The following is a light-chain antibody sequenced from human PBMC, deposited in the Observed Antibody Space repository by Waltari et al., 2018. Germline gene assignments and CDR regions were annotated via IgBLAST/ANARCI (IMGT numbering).Light chain of an antibody. J-gene: IGLJ3*02. CDR2: RSD. Sequence: QPVLTQPPSASGTPGQRVTISCSGSSSNIGSNLVNWYQQFPGKAPKLLIYRSDQRPSGVPDRFSGSKSGTSASLAINGLQSEDEAAYYCAAWDDSLHGHWVFGGGTKVTVL. CDR3: AAWDDSLHGHWV. CDR1: SSNIGSNL. V-gene: IGLV1-44*01.